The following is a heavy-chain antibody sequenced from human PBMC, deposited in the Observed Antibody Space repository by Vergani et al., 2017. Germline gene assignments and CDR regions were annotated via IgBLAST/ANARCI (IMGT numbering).Heavy chain of an antibody. CDR1: GYTFTSYG. CDR2: ISAYNGNT. CDR3: ARASIVVVPAAHFDD. V-gene: IGHV1-18*01. D-gene: IGHD2-2*01. Sequence: QVQLVQSGAEVKKPGATVKVSCKASGYTFTSYGISWVRPAPGQGLEWMGWISAYNGNTNYAQKLQGRVTMTTHTSTSTAYMGLRGLRSDDTAVYYCARASIVVVPAAHFDDWGQGTLVTVSP. J-gene: IGHJ4*02.